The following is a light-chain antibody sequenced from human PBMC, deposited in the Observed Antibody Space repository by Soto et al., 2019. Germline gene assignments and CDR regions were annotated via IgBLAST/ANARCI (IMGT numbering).Light chain of an antibody. CDR2: DIS. CDR3: QQYLDWPLT. Sequence: EIVMTKSPGTLSVSPGERVTLSCRASQSVTTNLAWYQQKPGQTPRLLIYDISARASGIPGRFSGSGSGTDFTLTISSLQSEDSAVYYCQQYLDWPLTFGGGTKVEI. V-gene: IGKV3-15*01. J-gene: IGKJ4*01. CDR1: QSVTTN.